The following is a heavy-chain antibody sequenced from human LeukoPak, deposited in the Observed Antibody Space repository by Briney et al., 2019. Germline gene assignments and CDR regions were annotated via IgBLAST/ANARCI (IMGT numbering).Heavy chain of an antibody. D-gene: IGHD3-22*01. CDR3: ARGAYYYED. V-gene: IGHV3-48*01. CDR1: GLTFSSHS. J-gene: IGHJ4*02. Sequence: PGGSLRLSCAASGLTFSSHSMNWVRQAPGKGLEWVSYISSSSSTIYYAGSVKGRFTISRDNAKNSLYLQMNSLRAEDTAVYYCARGAYYYEDWGQGTLVTVSS. CDR2: ISSSSSTI.